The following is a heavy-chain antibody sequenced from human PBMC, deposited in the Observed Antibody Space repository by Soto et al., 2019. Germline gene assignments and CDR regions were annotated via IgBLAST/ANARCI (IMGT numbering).Heavy chain of an antibody. CDR1: GGSISSYY. Sequence: SETLSLTCTVSGGSISSYYWSWIRQPPGKGLEWIGYIYYSGSTNYNPSLKSRVTISVDTSKNQFSLKLSSVTAADTAVYYCARYHGDYPRPLNWFDPWGQGTLVTVSS. CDR2: IYYSGST. D-gene: IGHD4-17*01. V-gene: IGHV4-59*08. J-gene: IGHJ5*02. CDR3: ARYHGDYPRPLNWFDP.